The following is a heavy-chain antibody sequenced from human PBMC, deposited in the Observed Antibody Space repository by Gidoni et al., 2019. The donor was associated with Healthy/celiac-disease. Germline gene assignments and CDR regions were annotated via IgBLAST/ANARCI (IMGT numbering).Heavy chain of an antibody. CDR2: IYYSGST. CDR1: GGSISSYY. J-gene: IGHJ2*01. Sequence: QVQLQESGPGLVKPSETLSLTCPVSGGSISSYYWSWIRQPPGKGLEWIGYIYYSGSTNYNPSLKSRVTISVDTSKNQFSLKLSSVTAADTDVYYCASRYSGSYYGFGYFDLWGRGTLVTVSS. D-gene: IGHD1-26*01. CDR3: ASRYSGSYYGFGYFDL. V-gene: IGHV4-59*08.